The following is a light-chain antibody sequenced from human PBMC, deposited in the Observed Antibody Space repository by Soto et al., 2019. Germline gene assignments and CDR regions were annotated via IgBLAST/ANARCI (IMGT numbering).Light chain of an antibody. CDR3: QTWGTGIQV. CDR1: SGHSSYA. CDR2: LNSDGSH. J-gene: IGLJ1*01. Sequence: QSVLTQSPSASASLGASVKLTCTLSSGHSSYAIAWHQQQPEKGPRYLMKLNSDGSHSKGDGIPDRFSGFSSGAERYLTISSLQSEDEADYYCQTWGTGIQVFGTGTKVTVL. V-gene: IGLV4-69*01.